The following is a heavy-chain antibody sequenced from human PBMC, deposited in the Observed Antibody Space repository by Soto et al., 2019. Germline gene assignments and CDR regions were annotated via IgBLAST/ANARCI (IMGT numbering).Heavy chain of an antibody. CDR2: ISYDGSNK. CDR3: AKVISSSWYAGHYYYYYGMDV. J-gene: IGHJ6*02. Sequence: PGESLKISCAASGFTFSSYGMHWVRQAPGKGLEWVAVISYDGSNKYYADSVKGRFTISRDNSKNTLYLQMNSLRAEDTAVYYCAKVISSSWYAGHYYYYYGMDVWGQGTTVTVS. D-gene: IGHD6-13*01. CDR1: GFTFSSYG. V-gene: IGHV3-30*18.